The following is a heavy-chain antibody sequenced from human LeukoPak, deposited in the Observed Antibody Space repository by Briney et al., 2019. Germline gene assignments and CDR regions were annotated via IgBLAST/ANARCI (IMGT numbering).Heavy chain of an antibody. J-gene: IGHJ6*03. CDR2: INHSGST. CDR3: ARLSEQLAAYYYYMDV. V-gene: IGHV4-34*01. CDR1: GGSFSGYY. D-gene: IGHD6-13*01. Sequence: PSETLSLTCAVYGGSFSGYYWSWIRQPPGKGLEWIGEINHSGSTNYNPSLKSRVTISVDTSKNQFSLKLSSVTAADTAVYYCARLSEQLAAYYYYMDVWGKGTTVTISS.